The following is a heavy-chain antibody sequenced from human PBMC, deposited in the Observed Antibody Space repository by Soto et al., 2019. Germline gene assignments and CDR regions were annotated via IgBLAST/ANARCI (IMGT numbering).Heavy chain of an antibody. CDR2: IIPILGIA. J-gene: IGHJ5*02. CDR1: GGTFSSYT. CDR3: ARGIPGYCGGATCYSGWSDP. D-gene: IGHD2-15*01. Sequence: SVKVSCKASGGTFSSYTISWVRQAPGQGLEWMGRIIPILGIANYAQKFQGRVTITADKSTSTAYMELSSLRSEDTAVYYCARGIPGYCGGATCYSGWSDPWGQGTLVTVSS. V-gene: IGHV1-69*02.